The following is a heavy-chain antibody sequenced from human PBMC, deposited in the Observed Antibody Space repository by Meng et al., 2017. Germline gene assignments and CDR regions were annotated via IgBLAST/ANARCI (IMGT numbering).Heavy chain of an antibody. CDR2: IKSANGDA. CDR3: ARGTGSSWFDP. J-gene: IGHJ5*02. CDR1: GYTFTSYT. Sequence: QVQLVQSGAEVEKPGASVKVSCKASGYTFTSYTIHWVRQVHGQSLAWMWWIKSANGDAKYSQKFQGRLTLTRDTSASTAYLELSSLTFEDTAVYYCARGTGSSWFDPWGQGTLVTVSS. D-gene: IGHD6-13*01. V-gene: IGHV1-3*01.